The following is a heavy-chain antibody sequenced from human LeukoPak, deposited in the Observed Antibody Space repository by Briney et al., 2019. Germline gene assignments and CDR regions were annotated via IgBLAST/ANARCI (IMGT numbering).Heavy chain of an antibody. Sequence: SETLSLTCTVSGDSISDYYWSWIRQPPGKGLEWIGYIYYSGSTNYNPSLKSRVTISVDTSKNQFSLKLSSVTAADTAVYYCARGDGYNHYWGQGTLVTVSS. CDR1: GDSISDYY. J-gene: IGHJ4*02. CDR2: IYYSGST. V-gene: IGHV4-59*01. CDR3: ARGDGYNHY. D-gene: IGHD5-12*01.